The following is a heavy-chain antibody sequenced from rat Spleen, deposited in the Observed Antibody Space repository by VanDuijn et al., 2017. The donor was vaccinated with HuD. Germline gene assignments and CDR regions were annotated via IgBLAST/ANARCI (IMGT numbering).Heavy chain of an antibody. V-gene: IGHV4-2*01. Sequence: EVKLVESGGGLVQPGRSLKLSCAASGFNFNDYWMGWVRQAPGKGLEWIGEIKKDSSTINYTPSLKDKFTISRDNAQNTLYLQMSKLGSEDTAIYYCARGELPGSPYVMDAWGQGVMVTVSS. CDR3: ARGELPGSPYVMDA. CDR1: GFNFNDYW. CDR2: IKKDSSTI. D-gene: IGHD1-4*01. J-gene: IGHJ4*01.